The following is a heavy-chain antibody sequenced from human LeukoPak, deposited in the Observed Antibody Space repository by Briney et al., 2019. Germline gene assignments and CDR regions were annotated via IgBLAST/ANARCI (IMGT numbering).Heavy chain of an antibody. V-gene: IGHV3-7*01. Sequence: GGSLRLSCAASGFSFSTYWMSWVRQTPEKGLEFVADIDQGGSVRNYMDSLKGRCTISRGNAKKSLYLEINSLRADDTAVYYCARDPESSSFDLWGRGALVTVSS. J-gene: IGHJ4*02. CDR3: ARDPESSSFDL. CDR1: GFSFSTYW. D-gene: IGHD6-13*01. CDR2: IDQGGSVR.